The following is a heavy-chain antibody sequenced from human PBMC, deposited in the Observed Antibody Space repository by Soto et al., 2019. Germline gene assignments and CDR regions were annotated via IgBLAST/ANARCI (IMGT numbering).Heavy chain of an antibody. CDR2: ISYDGSNK. CDR3: AKERTITAVTGIAFDY. Sequence: PGGSLRLSCAASGFIFSRYAMHWVRQAPGKGLEWVAVISYDGSNKYYADSAKGRFTISRDNSNNTLYLQMNSLRPEDTAAFYCAKERTITAVTGIAFDYWGRGTRVTVSS. CDR1: GFIFSRYA. D-gene: IGHD6-19*01. J-gene: IGHJ4*02. V-gene: IGHV3-30*04.